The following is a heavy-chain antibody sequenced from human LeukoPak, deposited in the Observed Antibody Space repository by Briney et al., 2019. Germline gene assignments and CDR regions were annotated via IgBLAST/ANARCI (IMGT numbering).Heavy chain of an antibody. Sequence: GGSLRLSCAASGFTFSSYWMSWVRQAPGKGLEWVANIKRDGSEKYYVDSVKGRFTISRDNAKNSLYLQMNSLRAEDTAVYYCARARNRIAVSVIREYYYMDVWGKGTTVTVSS. J-gene: IGHJ6*03. CDR3: ARARNRIAVSVIREYYYMDV. V-gene: IGHV3-7*01. CDR1: GFTFSSYW. D-gene: IGHD6-19*01. CDR2: IKRDGSEK.